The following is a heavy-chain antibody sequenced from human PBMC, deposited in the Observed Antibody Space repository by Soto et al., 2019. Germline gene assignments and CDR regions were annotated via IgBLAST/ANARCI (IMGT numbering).Heavy chain of an antibody. CDR1: GFSLTTSGVG. D-gene: IGHD7-27*01. Sequence: QITLKESGPTLVKPTQTLTLTCTFSGFSLTTSGVGVGWIRQTPGKALEWLAVIYWDDDKRYSPSLNSRLTLIKDTSKNQAVLIMTNMDPVDTATYVCAHRRPWSSNWHSGWFDPWGQGTLVTVSS. CDR3: AHRRPWSSNWHSGWFDP. CDR2: IYWDDDK. J-gene: IGHJ5*02. V-gene: IGHV2-5*02.